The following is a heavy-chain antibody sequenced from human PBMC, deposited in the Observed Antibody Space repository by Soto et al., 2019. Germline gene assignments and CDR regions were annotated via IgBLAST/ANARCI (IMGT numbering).Heavy chain of an antibody. J-gene: IGHJ4*02. Sequence: SETLSLTCAVYGGSFSGYYWSWIRQPPGKGLEWIGEINHSGSTNYNPSLKSRVTISVDTSKNQFSLKLSSVTAADTAVYYCARVAAARPPFDYWGQGTLVTVSS. CDR1: GGSFSGYY. CDR3: ARVAAARPPFDY. CDR2: INHSGST. D-gene: IGHD6-13*01. V-gene: IGHV4-34*01.